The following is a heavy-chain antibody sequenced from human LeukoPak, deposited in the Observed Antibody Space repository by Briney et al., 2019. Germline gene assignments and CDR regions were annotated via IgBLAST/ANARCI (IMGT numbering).Heavy chain of an antibody. V-gene: IGHV4-59*01. CDR1: GGSISGYY. Sequence: SETLSLTCTVSGGSISGYYWSWIRQPPGKGLEWIGYISHSGSTNYNPSLKSRVTISVDTSKNQFSLKLSSVTAADTAVYYCARDRAMAGTDAFDIWGQGTMVTVSS. J-gene: IGHJ3*02. CDR2: ISHSGST. CDR3: ARDRAMAGTDAFDI. D-gene: IGHD6-19*01.